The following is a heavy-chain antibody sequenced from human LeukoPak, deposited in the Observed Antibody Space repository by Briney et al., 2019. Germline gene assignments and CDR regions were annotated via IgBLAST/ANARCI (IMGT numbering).Heavy chain of an antibody. J-gene: IGHJ4*02. V-gene: IGHV1-2*02. CDR2: INHNSGGT. D-gene: IGHD2/OR15-2a*01. CDR3: ARGPRLSTISLDY. Sequence: ASVKVSCKASGYTFTGYYMHWVRQAPGQGLEWMGWINHNSGGTNYAQKFQGRVTMTRDTSISTAYMELSRLRSDDTAVYYCARGPRLSTISLDYWGQGTLVTVSS. CDR1: GYTFTGYY.